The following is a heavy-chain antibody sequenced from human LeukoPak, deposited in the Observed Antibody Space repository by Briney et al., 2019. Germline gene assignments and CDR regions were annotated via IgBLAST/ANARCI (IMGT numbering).Heavy chain of an antibody. D-gene: IGHD5-18*01. Sequence: SETLSLICTVSTGSINSYYWGWVRQPAGRGLEWTGRIYTTGRADYDPSLQSRVAMSIDTSQKQFSLILKSVTAADTATYFCARHGYTASHFFLDYWSQGTPVTVSS. CDR3: ARHGYTASHFFLDY. J-gene: IGHJ4*02. V-gene: IGHV4-4*07. CDR2: IYTTGRA. CDR1: TGSINSYY.